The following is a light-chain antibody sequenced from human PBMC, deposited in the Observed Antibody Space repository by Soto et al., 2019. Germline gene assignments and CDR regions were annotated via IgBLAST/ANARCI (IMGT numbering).Light chain of an antibody. CDR1: QSLSRN. J-gene: IGKJ3*01. V-gene: IGKV3D-15*01. Sequence: EILMTQSPATLSVSPGERATLSCRASQSLSRNLAWYQQKPGQAPRLIIYGASTRASGIPARFSGSGSGTEFTLTISSLQSEDFALYYCQHYNDCPPAFTFGPGPKVDL. CDR3: QHYNDCPPAFT. CDR2: GAS.